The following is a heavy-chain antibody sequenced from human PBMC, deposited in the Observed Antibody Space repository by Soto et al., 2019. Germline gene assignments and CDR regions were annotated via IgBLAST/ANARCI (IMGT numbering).Heavy chain of an antibody. J-gene: IGHJ6*02. V-gene: IGHV3-21*01. CDR3: ARYDSSGYYWPYYYYGMDV. CDR2: ISSSSSYI. CDR1: GFTFSTYS. Sequence: GGSLRLSCAASGFTFSTYSVNWVRQAPGKGLEWVSSISSSSSYIYYADSVKGRFTISRDNAKNSLYLQMNSLRAEDTAVYYCARYDSSGYYWPYYYYGMDVWGQGTTVTVSS. D-gene: IGHD3-22*01.